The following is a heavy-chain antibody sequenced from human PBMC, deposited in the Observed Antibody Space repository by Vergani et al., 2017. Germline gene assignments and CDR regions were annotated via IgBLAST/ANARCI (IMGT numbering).Heavy chain of an antibody. CDR1: SFKLGDYG. CDR3: AKXGRENSDYGYFDY. J-gene: IGHJ4*02. CDR2: TWYEGNNN. V-gene: IGHV3-33*06. Sequence: QVQLVESGGGVVQPGRSLRLSCTPSSFKLGDYGMHWVRQAPGRGLEWLSMTWYEGNNNYYADSVKGRFTISKDISKKTLSLQMRSLRADDTAVYYCAKXGRENSDYGYFDYWGQGTLVTVSS. D-gene: IGHD4-17*01.